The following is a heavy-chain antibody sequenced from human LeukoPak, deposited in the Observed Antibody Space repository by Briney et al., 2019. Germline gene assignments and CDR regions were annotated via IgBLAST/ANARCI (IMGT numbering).Heavy chain of an antibody. D-gene: IGHD2-15*01. CDR3: ARYQVATDYYLYY. V-gene: IGHV4-59*11. Sequence: SETLSLTCTVSGGSMCIHLWIWLRQPPGKGLEWIGYIYYRGSTNYNPSLQSRVTISVDTSKNQFSLKLSSVTAADTAVYYCARYQVATDYYLYYWGRGTLVTVSS. CDR1: GGSMCIHL. J-gene: IGHJ4*02. CDR2: IYYRGST.